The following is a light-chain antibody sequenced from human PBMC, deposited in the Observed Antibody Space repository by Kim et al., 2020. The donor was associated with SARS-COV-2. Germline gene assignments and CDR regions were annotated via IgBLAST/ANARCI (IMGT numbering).Light chain of an antibody. CDR3: SACDSSLSAWV. J-gene: IGLJ3*02. V-gene: IGLV10-54*01. CDR1: SNNVGNQG. Sequence: LTQPPSVSKGLRQTATLTCTGNSNNVGNQGAAWLQQHQGHPPKLLSYRNNNRPSGISERLSASRSGNTASLTITGLQPEDEADYYCSACDSSLSAWVFGGGTKLTVL. CDR2: RNN.